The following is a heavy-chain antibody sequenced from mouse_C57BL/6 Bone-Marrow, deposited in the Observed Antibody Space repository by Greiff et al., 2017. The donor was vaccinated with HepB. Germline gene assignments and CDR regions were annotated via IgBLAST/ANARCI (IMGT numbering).Heavy chain of an antibody. V-gene: IGHV1-5*01. CDR1: GYTFTSYW. J-gene: IGHJ2*01. D-gene: IGHD1-1*01. CDR3: TREENYYGSSYVGY. Sequence: EVQLQQSGTVLARPGASVKMSCKTSGYTFTSYWMHWVNQRPGQGLEWIGAIYPGNSDTSYNQKFKGKAKLTAVTSASTAYMELSSLTNEDSAVYYCTREENYYGSSYVGYWGQGTTLTVSS. CDR2: IYPGNSDT.